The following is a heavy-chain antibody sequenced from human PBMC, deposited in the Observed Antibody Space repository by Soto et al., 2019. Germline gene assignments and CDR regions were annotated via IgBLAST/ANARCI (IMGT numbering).Heavy chain of an antibody. V-gene: IGHV4-4*02. CDR2: IYHSGST. Sequence: QVQLQESGPGLVKPSGTLSLTCAVSGGSISSNNWRSWVRQPPGKGLEWIGEIYHSGSTNYNPSLKSRVTIPLDKSKNQFSLKLSSVTAADTAVYYCARVAVAGTRYDYWGQGTLVTVSS. J-gene: IGHJ4*02. D-gene: IGHD6-19*01. CDR3: ARVAVAGTRYDY. CDR1: GGSISSNNW.